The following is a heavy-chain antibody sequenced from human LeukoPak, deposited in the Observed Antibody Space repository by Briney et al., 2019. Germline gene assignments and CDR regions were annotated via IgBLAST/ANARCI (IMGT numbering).Heavy chain of an antibody. V-gene: IGHV1-2*02. CDR3: ARDAGSEQLVSNWFDP. CDR1: GHTFTGDY. Sequence: ASVKVSCKASGHTFTGDYMHWVRQAPGQGPEWMGWINPNSGGTNYAQKFQGRVTMTRDTSISTAYMELSRLRSDDTAVYYCARDAGSEQLVSNWFDPWGQGTLVTVSS. J-gene: IGHJ5*02. CDR2: INPNSGGT. D-gene: IGHD6-6*01.